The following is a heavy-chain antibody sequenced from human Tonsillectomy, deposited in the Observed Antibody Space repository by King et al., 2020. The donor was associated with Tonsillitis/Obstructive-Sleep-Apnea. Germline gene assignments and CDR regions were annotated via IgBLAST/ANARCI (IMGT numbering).Heavy chain of an antibody. Sequence: VQLVESGGGVVQPGRSLRLSCAASGFTFSSYGMHWVRQAPRKGLEWVAVISYVGSNKYYADSVKGRFTISRDNSKNTLYLQMNSLRAEDTAVYYCAKALWGSYEFVLHHWGQGTLVTVS. V-gene: IGHV3-30*18. CDR3: AKALWGSYEFVLHH. J-gene: IGHJ1*01. D-gene: IGHD1-26*01. CDR2: ISYVGSNK. CDR1: GFTFSSYG.